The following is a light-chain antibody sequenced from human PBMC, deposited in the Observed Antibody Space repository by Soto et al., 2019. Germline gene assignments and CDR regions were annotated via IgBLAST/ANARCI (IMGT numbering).Light chain of an antibody. V-gene: IGKV1-39*01. CDR3: QQSYSTHLYT. J-gene: IGKJ2*01. Sequence: DIQMTQSPSSLSASVGDRVTITCQASQDVRKYLSWYQQKARKAPKLLIYDASNLETGVPSRFSGSGSGTDFTLTISSLQPEDFATYYCQQSYSTHLYTFGQGTKLEIK. CDR1: QDVRKY. CDR2: DAS.